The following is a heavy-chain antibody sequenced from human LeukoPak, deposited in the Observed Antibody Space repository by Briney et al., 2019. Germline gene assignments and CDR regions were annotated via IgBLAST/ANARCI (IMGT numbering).Heavy chain of an antibody. V-gene: IGHV3-9*01. Sequence: GGSLRLSCAASGFTFDDYAMHWVRQAPGKGLEWVSGISWNSGDIGYADSVKGRFTISRDNAKNSLYLQMNSLRAEDTAFYYCAKDISVELGCYFDYWGQGTLVTVSS. D-gene: IGHD1-26*01. CDR3: AKDISVELGCYFDY. CDR1: GFTFDDYA. CDR2: ISWNSGDI. J-gene: IGHJ4*02.